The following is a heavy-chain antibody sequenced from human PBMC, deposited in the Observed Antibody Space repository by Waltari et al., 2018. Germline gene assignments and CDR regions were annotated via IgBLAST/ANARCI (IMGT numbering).Heavy chain of an antibody. V-gene: IGHV1-69*01. J-gene: IGHJ6*02. Sequence: QVQLVQSGAEVKKPGSSVKVSCKASGGTFSRYAISWVRQAPGQGLEWMGGIIPIFGTANYAQKFQGRVTITADESTSTAYMELSSLRSEDTAVYYCARPGGASYGYYYYYGMDVWGQGTTVTVSS. CDR2: IIPIFGTA. D-gene: IGHD5-18*01. CDR1: GGTFSRYA. CDR3: ARPGGASYGYYYYYGMDV.